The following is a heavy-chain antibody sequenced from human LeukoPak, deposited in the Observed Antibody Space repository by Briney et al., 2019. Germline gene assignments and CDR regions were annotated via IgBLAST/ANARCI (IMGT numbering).Heavy chain of an antibody. CDR3: ARGPDFWSGYYRY. CDR2: ISSSGSTI. D-gene: IGHD3-3*01. V-gene: IGHV3-48*03. J-gene: IGHJ4*02. CDR1: GFTFSSYE. Sequence: PGGSLRLSCAASGFTFSSYEMNWVRQAPGKGLEWVSYISSSGSTIYYADSVKGRFTISRDNAKNSLYLQMNSLRAEDTAVYYCARGPDFWSGYYRYRGQGTLVTVSS.